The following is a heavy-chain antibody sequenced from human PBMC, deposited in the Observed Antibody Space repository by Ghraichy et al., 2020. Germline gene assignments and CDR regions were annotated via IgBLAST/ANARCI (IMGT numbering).Heavy chain of an antibody. V-gene: IGHV3-33*01. D-gene: IGHD6-19*01. J-gene: IGHJ6*02. CDR2: IWYDGNSK. CDR3: ARLASSGWNYYYGRDV. Sequence: GGSLRLSCAASGFTFSTYGLNWVRQAPGKGLEWVAFIWYDGNSKYYADSVKGRFTISRDNSKNTLDLQMKSLRAEDTAVYYCARLASSGWNYYYGRDVWRQGTAVTVSS. CDR1: GFTFSTYG.